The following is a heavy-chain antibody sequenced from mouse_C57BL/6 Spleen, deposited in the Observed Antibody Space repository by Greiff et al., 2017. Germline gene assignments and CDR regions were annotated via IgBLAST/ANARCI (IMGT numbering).Heavy chain of an antibody. V-gene: IGHV1-55*01. CDR2: IYPGSGRT. D-gene: IGHD2-3*01. CDR3: ARVNDGYLDWYVDV. J-gene: IGHJ1*03. CDR1: GYTFTSYW. Sequence: VQLQQPGAELVKPGASVKMSCTASGYTFTSYWITWVKQRPGQGLEWIGDIYPGSGRTNYNEKFKSKATLTVDTSSSTAYMQLSSLTSEDSAVYYCARVNDGYLDWYVDVWGTGTTVTVSS.